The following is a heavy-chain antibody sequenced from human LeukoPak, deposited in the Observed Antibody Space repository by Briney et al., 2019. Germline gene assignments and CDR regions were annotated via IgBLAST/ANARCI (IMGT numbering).Heavy chain of an antibody. D-gene: IGHD6-13*01. V-gene: IGHV3-21*01. J-gene: IGHJ4*02. CDR2: ISSSSSYI. CDR3: AREPGSSFPFDY. CDR1: GFTFSSYS. Sequence: PGGSLRLSCAASGFTFSSYSMNWVRQAPGKGLEWVSSISSSSSYIYFADSVKGRFTISRDNAKNSLFLQMNSLRAEDTAVYYCAREPGSSFPFDYWGQGTLVTVSS.